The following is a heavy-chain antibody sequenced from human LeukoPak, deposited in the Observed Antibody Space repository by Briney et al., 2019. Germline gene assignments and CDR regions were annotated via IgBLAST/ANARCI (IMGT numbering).Heavy chain of an antibody. J-gene: IGHJ4*02. V-gene: IGHV3-48*03. CDR2: ISSSGSTI. Sequence: PGGSLRLSCAASGFTFSSYEMNWVRQAPGKGLEWVSYISSSGSTIYYADSVKGRFTISRDNAKNSLYLQMNSLRAEDTAVYYCAPPRPGYSYGNDYWGQGTPVTVSS. D-gene: IGHD5-18*01. CDR3: APPRPGYSYGNDY. CDR1: GFTFSSYE.